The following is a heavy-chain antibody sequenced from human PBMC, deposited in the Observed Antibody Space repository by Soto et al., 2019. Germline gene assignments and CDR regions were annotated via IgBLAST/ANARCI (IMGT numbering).Heavy chain of an antibody. J-gene: IGHJ6*02. D-gene: IGHD2-15*01. CDR3: TTDCSGGSCYPGAYYYYYGMDV. Sequence: GGSLRLSCAASGFTFDTAWMSWVRQAPGEGLEWVGRIKSKTDGGTTDYAAPVKGRFTISRDDSKTTLYLQMNSLKTEDTAVYYCTTDCSGGSCYPGAYYYYYGMDVWGQGTTVTVSS. CDR1: GFTFDTAW. CDR2: IKSKTDGGTT. V-gene: IGHV3-15*01.